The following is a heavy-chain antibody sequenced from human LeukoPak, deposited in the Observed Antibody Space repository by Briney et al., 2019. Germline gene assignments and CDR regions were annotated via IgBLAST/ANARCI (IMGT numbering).Heavy chain of an antibody. CDR1: GFSFSTYW. D-gene: IGHD6-13*01. V-gene: IGHV3-7*01. J-gene: IGHJ4*02. CDR2: INQDASVR. CDR3: ARDPGSSSFDL. Sequence: GGSLRLSCAASGFSFSTYWMSWVRQTPEKGLEFVANINQDASVRNYMDSLKGRCTISRDNAKKSVYLEINSLRADDTAVYYCARDPGSSSFDLWGQGALVTVSS.